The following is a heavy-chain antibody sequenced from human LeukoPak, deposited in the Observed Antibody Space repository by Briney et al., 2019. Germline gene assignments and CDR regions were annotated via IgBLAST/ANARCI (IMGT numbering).Heavy chain of an antibody. CDR3: ARGDSSGWGLDY. D-gene: IGHD6-19*01. V-gene: IGHV3-72*01. Sequence: QSGGSLRLSCAASGFTFSSYSMNWVRQAPGKGLEWVGRSRSKTNRYTTQYAASVKGRFTISRDDSKNSLYLQMNSLKTEDTAVYYCARGDSSGWGLDYWGLGTLVTVSS. J-gene: IGHJ4*02. CDR1: GFTFSSYS. CDR2: SRSKTNRYTT.